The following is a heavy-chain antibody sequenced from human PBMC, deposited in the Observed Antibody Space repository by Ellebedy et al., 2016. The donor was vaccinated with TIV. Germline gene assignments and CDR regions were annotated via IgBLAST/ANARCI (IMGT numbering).Heavy chain of an antibody. V-gene: IGHV3-11*01. CDR3: ARNRNDFDANGYWNY. J-gene: IGHJ4*02. CDR1: GFPFREYY. CDR2: IIHDGAIK. D-gene: IGHD2-2*03. Sequence: GGSLRLSCAASGFPFREYYMSWIRQAPGKGLECVAYIIHDGAIKYYADAVRGRFTVSRDNAENSLHLQMNSLRAEDTAVYYCARNRNDFDANGYWNYWGPGAQVTVSS.